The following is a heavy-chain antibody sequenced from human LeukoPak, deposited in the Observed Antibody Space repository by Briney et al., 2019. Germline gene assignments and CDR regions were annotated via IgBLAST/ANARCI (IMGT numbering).Heavy chain of an antibody. CDR3: ARKYSYGRAGYFDY. V-gene: IGHV3-9*01. D-gene: IGHD5-18*01. Sequence: GRSLRLSCAASGFTFDDYAMHWVRQAPGKGLEWVSGISWNSGSIGYADSVKGRFTISRDNAKNSLYLQMNSLRAEDTALYYCARKYSYGRAGYFDYWGQGTLVTVSS. CDR2: ISWNSGSI. CDR1: GFTFDDYA. J-gene: IGHJ4*02.